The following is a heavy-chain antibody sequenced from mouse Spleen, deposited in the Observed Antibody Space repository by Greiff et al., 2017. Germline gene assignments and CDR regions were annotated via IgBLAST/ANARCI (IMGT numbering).Heavy chain of an antibody. CDR2: INPSSGYT. D-gene: IGHD2-5*01. V-gene: IGHV1-7*01. Sequence: VQLQQSGAELAKPGASVKLSCKASGYTFTSYWMHWVKQRPGQGLEWIGYINPSSGYTKYNQKFKDKATLTADKSSSTAYMQLSSLTYEDSAVYYCAPAYYSNYAYFDYWGQGTTLTVSS. J-gene: IGHJ2*01. CDR3: APAYYSNYAYFDY. CDR1: GYTFTSYW.